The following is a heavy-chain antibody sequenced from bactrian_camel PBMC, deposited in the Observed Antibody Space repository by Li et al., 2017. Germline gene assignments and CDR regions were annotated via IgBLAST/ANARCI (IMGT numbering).Heavy chain of an antibody. CDR2: INSETLT. V-gene: IGHV3S53*01. CDR1: GFSYSPN. Sequence: HVQLVESGGASVQTGGSPTLSCVASGFSYSPNMAWFRQAPGKEREAIASINSETLTNYADSVKGRFTVSKDNAKNTLYLQMSSLKPEDTGMYYCAAGPRLYGGSWSFPGWYKYWGQGTQVTVS. D-gene: IGHD6*01. J-gene: IGHJ4*01. CDR3: AAGPRLYGGSWSFPGWYKY.